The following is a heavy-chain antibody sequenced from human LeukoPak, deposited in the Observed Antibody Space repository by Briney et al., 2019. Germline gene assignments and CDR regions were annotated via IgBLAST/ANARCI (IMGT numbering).Heavy chain of an antibody. J-gene: IGHJ6*03. Sequence: KPGGSLRLSCAASGFTFSSYSMNWVRQAPGKGLEWVSSISSSSSYIYYADSVKGRFTISRDNAKNTLYLQMNSLRAEDTAVYYCAGVDFLSYYYMDVWGKGITVTVSS. V-gene: IGHV3-21*01. CDR2: ISSSSSYI. D-gene: IGHD2-2*03. CDR3: AGVDFLSYYYMDV. CDR1: GFTFSSYS.